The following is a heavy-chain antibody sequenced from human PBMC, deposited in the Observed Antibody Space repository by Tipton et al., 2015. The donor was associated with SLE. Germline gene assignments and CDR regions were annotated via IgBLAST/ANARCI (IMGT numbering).Heavy chain of an antibody. J-gene: IGHJ3*01. CDR3: ARDLYSAADV. Sequence: GSLRLSCAASGFTFSSYGMHWVRQAPGKGLEWVAFIRYDGSNKYYADSVKGRFTISRDNSKNTLYLQMNSLRAEDTAMYYCARDLYSAADVWGQGTMVTVSS. CDR1: GFTFSSYG. V-gene: IGHV3-30*02. D-gene: IGHD2-8*01. CDR2: IRYDGSNK.